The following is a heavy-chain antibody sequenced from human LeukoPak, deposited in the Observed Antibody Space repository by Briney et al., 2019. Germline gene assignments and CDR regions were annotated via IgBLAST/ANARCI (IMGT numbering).Heavy chain of an antibody. CDR1: GGSFSGDF. Sequence: SETLSLTCAVYGGSFSGDFWSWIRQSPGRGLEWIGEINHAGSTTYSPSLESRVTMSVDTSTNQISLEMTSVTAADTAIYYCARHTWQWLPFDEWGERTQVTISS. V-gene: IGHV4-34*01. CDR2: INHAGST. CDR3: ARHTWQWLPFDE. D-gene: IGHD5-12*01. J-gene: IGHJ4*02.